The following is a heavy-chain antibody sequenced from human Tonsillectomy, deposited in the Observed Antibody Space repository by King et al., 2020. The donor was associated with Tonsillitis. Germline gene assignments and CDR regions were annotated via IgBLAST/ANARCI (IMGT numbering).Heavy chain of an antibody. J-gene: IGHJ1*01. CDR3: ARGSYSGYDKYFQH. V-gene: IGHV4-31*03. CDR2: IYYSGST. Sequence: VQLQESGPGLVKPSQTLSLTCTVSGGSISSDGYYWSWIRQHPGKGLEWIGYIYYSGSTYYNPSLKSRVTISVDTSKIQFSLKLSSVTAADTAVYYCARGSYSGYDKYFQHWGQGTLVTVSS. CDR1: GGSISSDGYY. D-gene: IGHD5-12*01.